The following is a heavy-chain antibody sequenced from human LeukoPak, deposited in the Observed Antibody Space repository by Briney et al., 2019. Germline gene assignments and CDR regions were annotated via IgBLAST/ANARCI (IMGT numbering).Heavy chain of an antibody. D-gene: IGHD3-3*01. Sequence: ASVKVSCKAPGDTLANYGITWVRQAPGQGLEWMGWNTGYSGNTNYAQKLQGRVTMTTDTSTSTAYMELRSLRSDDTAVYYCARESGAYYDFWSGYYNDYYFDYWGQGTLVNVSS. CDR1: GDTLANYG. J-gene: IGHJ4*02. V-gene: IGHV1-18*04. CDR2: NTGYSGNT. CDR3: ARESGAYYDFWSGYYNDYYFDY.